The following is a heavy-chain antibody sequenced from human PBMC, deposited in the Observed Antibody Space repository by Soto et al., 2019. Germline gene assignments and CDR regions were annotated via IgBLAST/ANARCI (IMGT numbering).Heavy chain of an antibody. J-gene: IGHJ4*02. CDR1: GGSISSSNW. V-gene: IGHV4-4*02. D-gene: IGHD6-19*01. CDR3: ARAATIAVAGSGYYFDY. Sequence: QVQLQESGPGLVKPSGTLSLTCAVSGGSISSSNWWSWVRQPPGKGLEWIGEIYHSGSTNYNPSLKSRGTISVDKSKNQFSLKLSSVTAADTAVYYCARAATIAVAGSGYYFDYWGQGTLVTVSS. CDR2: IYHSGST.